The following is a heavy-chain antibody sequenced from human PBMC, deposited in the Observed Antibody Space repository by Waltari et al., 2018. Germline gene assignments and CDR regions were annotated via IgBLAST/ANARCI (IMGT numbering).Heavy chain of an antibody. Sequence: VQLLESGGGVVQPGGSLRLSCAASGFIFSRHGMQWVRQIPGKGLEWVAFISFDGKKIFDADSVRGRFTISRDNSNNIVFLQMNSLRPEDSGVYYCAKDGDYSLTEYDAFDVWGQGTVVTVSP. CDR2: ISFDGKKI. D-gene: IGHD4-17*01. V-gene: IGHV3-30*02. CDR3: AKDGDYSLTEYDAFDV. J-gene: IGHJ3*01. CDR1: GFIFSRHG.